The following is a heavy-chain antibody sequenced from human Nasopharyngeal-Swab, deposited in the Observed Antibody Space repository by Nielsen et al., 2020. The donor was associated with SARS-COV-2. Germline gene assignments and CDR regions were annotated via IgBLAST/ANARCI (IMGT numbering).Heavy chain of an antibody. D-gene: IGHD3-3*01. Sequence: GESMKISCAASGFTFRNAWMRWVRQAPGKGLEWVGRIKSKTDGGTIDYAAPVKGRFNISRDDSKNTLYLQMNSLKTEDTAVYYCPTETIRFLELLLFDYWGQGTLVTVSS. CDR3: PTETIRFLELLLFDY. CDR2: IKSKTDGGTI. J-gene: IGHJ4*02. CDR1: GFTFRNAW. V-gene: IGHV3-15*01.